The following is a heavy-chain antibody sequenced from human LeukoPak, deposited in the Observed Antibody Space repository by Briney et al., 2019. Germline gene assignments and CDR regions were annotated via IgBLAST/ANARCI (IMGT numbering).Heavy chain of an antibody. V-gene: IGHV3-30*02. Sequence: PGGSLRLSCAGSGFTFSSYGMHWVRQAPGKGLEWVAFIRYDGSNKYYADSVKGRFTISRDNSKNTLYLQMNCLRAEDTAVYYCAKRTRDGYNSAFDYWGQGTLVTVSS. D-gene: IGHD5-24*01. CDR1: GFTFSSYG. J-gene: IGHJ4*02. CDR2: IRYDGSNK. CDR3: AKRTRDGYNSAFDY.